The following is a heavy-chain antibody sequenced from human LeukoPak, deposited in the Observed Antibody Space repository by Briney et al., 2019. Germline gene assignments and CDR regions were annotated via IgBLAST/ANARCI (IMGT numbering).Heavy chain of an antibody. D-gene: IGHD1-14*01. Sequence: PSETLSLTCAVSGYSITSGYYWAWIRQPPGQGLEWIGNIYHSGSTYYNASLKSRVTISVDTSKNQFSLKLSSVTAADTAVYYCAREGTLRNPLDYWGQGTLVTVSS. CDR3: AREGTLRNPLDY. V-gene: IGHV4-38-2*02. J-gene: IGHJ4*02. CDR2: IYHSGST. CDR1: GYSITSGYY.